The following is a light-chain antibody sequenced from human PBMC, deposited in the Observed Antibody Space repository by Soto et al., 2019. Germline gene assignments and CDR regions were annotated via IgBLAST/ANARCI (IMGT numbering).Light chain of an antibody. CDR2: LNSDGSH. CDR3: QTWGTGHVV. Sequence: QPVLTQSPSAPASLGASVKLTCTLSSGHSSYAIAWHQQQPEKGPRYLMKLNSDGSHSKGDGIPDRFSGSSSGAERYLTISSLQSEDEADYYCQTWGTGHVVFGGGTKVTVL. J-gene: IGLJ2*01. CDR1: SGHSSYA. V-gene: IGLV4-69*01.